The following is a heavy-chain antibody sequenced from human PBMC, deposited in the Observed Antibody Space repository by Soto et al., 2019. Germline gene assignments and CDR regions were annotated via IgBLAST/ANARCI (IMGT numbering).Heavy chain of an antibody. Sequence: SVKVSCKTSGGTFSSYSISWVRQAPGQGLEWMGGIIPIFGTANYAQKFQGRVTITADESTSTAYMELSSLRSEDTAVYYCARDRGNYYGSGSYHLLRDYYGMDVWGQGTTVTVSS. V-gene: IGHV1-69*13. CDR2: IIPIFGTA. CDR1: GGTFSSYS. D-gene: IGHD3-10*01. CDR3: ARDRGNYYGSGSYHLLRDYYGMDV. J-gene: IGHJ6*02.